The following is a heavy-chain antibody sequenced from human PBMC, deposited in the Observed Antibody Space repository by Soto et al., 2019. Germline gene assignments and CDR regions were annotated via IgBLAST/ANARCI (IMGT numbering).Heavy chain of an antibody. Sequence: QVQLVESGGGVVQPGRSLRLSCAGSGFSFSRFAIHWVRQAPGKGLEWVAVITYDGSNQYYADSVKGRFTVSRDNSKSTVSLQMNSLQSADTAVYYCARLLGGYNENHDAEFDLWGRGTMVPVSS. V-gene: IGHV3-30-3*01. CDR2: ITYDGSNQ. D-gene: IGHD3-16*01. CDR3: ARLLGGYNENHDAEFDL. J-gene: IGHJ3*01. CDR1: GFSFSRFA.